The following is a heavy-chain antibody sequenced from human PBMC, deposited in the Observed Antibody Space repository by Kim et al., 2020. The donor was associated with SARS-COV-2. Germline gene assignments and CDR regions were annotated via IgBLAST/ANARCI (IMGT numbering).Heavy chain of an antibody. Sequence: YYADSVKGRFTISRDNSKNTLYLQMNSLRAEDTAVYYCATSLAAADAFDIWGQGTMVTVSS. V-gene: IGHV3-30*02. CDR3: ATSLAAADAFDI. D-gene: IGHD6-13*01. J-gene: IGHJ3*02.